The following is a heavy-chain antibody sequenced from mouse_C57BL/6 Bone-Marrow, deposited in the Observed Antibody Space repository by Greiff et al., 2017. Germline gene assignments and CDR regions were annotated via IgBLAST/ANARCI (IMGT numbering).Heavy chain of an antibody. J-gene: IGHJ1*03. CDR2: IDPSDSYT. CDR3: ARDYYGSSYVSYWYFDG. Sequence: VQLQQPGAELVRPGTSVKLSCKASGYTFTSYWMHWVKQRPGQGLEWIGVIDPSDSYTNYNQKFKGKATLTVDTSSSTAYMQLSSLTSEDAAVYYCARDYYGSSYVSYWYFDGWGTGTTVTVSS. D-gene: IGHD1-1*01. V-gene: IGHV1-59*01. CDR1: GYTFTSYW.